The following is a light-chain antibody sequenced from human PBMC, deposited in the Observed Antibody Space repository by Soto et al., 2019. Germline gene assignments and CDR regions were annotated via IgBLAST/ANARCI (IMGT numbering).Light chain of an antibody. CDR1: QSVDSSY. J-gene: IGKJ1*01. CDR3: QQYGNSPPT. Sequence: EIVLTQSPGTLSLSPGERATLSCRASQSVDSSYLAWYQQTPGQAPRLLMYGASNRATGIPDRFSGSGSGTDFTLTINRLEPEDFAVYYCQQYGNSPPTFGQGTKVDIK. CDR2: GAS. V-gene: IGKV3-20*01.